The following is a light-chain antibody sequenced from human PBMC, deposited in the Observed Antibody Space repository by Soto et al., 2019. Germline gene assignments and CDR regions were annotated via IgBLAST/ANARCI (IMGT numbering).Light chain of an antibody. Sequence: QSALTQPASVSGSPGQSITISCTGTRSDFVGYNFVSWYQQYPGKXXXXXIYGXXXXXXXXXXXXXGXXXXXXXXXXXSGXQVEDEADYYCCSYAEGMSWVFGGGTKLTVL. CDR2: GXX. V-gene: IGLV2-23*01. CDR3: CSYAEGMSWV. J-gene: IGLJ3*02. CDR1: RSDFVGYNF.